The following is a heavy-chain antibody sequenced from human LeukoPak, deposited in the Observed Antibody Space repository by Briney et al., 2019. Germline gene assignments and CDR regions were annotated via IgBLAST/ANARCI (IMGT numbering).Heavy chain of an antibody. CDR1: GDSVSSNSTA. J-gene: IGHJ4*02. CDR2: TYYRSKWSS. D-gene: IGHD1-26*01. Sequence: SQTLSLTCAISGDSVSSNSTAWNWIRQSPSRGLEWLGRTYYRSKWSSDYAVSVKNRITINPDTSKNQFSLHLNSVTPEDTAVYYCARDLWSGSYYYFDYWGQGTLVTVSS. CDR3: ARDLWSGSYYYFDY. V-gene: IGHV6-1*01.